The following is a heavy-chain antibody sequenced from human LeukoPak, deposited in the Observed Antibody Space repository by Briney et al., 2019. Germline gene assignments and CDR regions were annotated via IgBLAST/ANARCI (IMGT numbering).Heavy chain of an antibody. V-gene: IGHV4-31*03. CDR1: GGSISGGGYS. J-gene: IGHJ4*02. CDR3: ASRYGSSWPDY. D-gene: IGHD6-13*01. Sequence: SETLSLTCTVSGGSISGGGYSWTWIRQHPGMGLEWIGCISYSGSTYYNPSLKSRVTISVDTSESQFSLKLSAVTAADTAVYYCASRYGSSWPDYWGQGTLVTVSS. CDR2: ISYSGST.